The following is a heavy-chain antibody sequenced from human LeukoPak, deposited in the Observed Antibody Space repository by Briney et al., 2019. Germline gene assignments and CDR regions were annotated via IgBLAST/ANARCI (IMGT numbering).Heavy chain of an antibody. Sequence: PSETLSLTCAAYGGSFSGYYWSWIRQPPGKGLEWIGYIYYSGSTNYNPSLRSRVTISIDTSKNQFSLNLKSVTAADTAIYYCAREGLAARRGAFDIWGQGTVVSVSS. V-gene: IGHV4-59*01. J-gene: IGHJ3*02. CDR3: AREGLAARRGAFDI. CDR1: GGSFSGYY. CDR2: IYYSGST. D-gene: IGHD6-6*01.